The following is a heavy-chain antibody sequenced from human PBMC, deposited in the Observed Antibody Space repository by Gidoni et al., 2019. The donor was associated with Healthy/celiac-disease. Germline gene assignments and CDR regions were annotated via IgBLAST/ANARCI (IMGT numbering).Heavy chain of an antibody. Sequence: QLQLQESGPGLVKPSETLSLTCPVSGGSIRSRGYFWGWIRQPPGKGLEWIGSIYYSGSTYYNPSLKSRVTISVDTSENQLSLKLSSVTAADTAVYYCARGQTARNNVIDYWGQGTLVIVSS. CDR3: ARGQTARNNVIDY. J-gene: IGHJ4*02. V-gene: IGHV4-39*01. CDR2: IYYSGST. D-gene: IGHD5-18*01. CDR1: GGSIRSRGYF.